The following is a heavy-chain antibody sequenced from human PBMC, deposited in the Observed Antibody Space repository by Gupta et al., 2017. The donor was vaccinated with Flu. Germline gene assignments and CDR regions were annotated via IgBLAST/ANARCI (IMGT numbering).Heavy chain of an antibody. Sequence: EVQLLQSGPEVKKPGESLRISCEGSGYMFASSWVAWVRHKPGKGPDWMGRIWPGDSTTQYSPSFQGQVTMSVDKSTNTAYLQWRSLKASDSAMYYCAKQGAAAAYGLDVWGQGTSVTVSS. V-gene: IGHV5-51*03. CDR1: GYMFASSW. CDR2: IWPGDSTT. J-gene: IGHJ6*02. CDR3: AKQGAAAAYGLDV. D-gene: IGHD6-25*01.